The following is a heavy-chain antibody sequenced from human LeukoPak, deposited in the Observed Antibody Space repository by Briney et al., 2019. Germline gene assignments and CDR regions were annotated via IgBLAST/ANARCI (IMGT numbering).Heavy chain of an antibody. CDR2: ITRSSTYI. Sequence: GGSLRLSCAASGFTFSSYWMSWVRQAPGKGLEWVSSITRSSTYIYYVDSVKGRFTISRDNAKNSLYLQMHSLRAEDTAVYFCARGTFDIWGQGTMVTVSS. CDR1: GFTFSSYW. J-gene: IGHJ3*02. CDR3: ARGTFDI. V-gene: IGHV3-21*01.